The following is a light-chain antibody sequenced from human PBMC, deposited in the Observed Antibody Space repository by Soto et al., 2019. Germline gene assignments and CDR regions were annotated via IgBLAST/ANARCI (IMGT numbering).Light chain of an antibody. V-gene: IGKV3-15*01. Sequence: EIVLTQSPSTLSFSPWERSTLSFMASHSVSSYLAWYQQKPGQAPRLLIYGASTRATGIPARLSGSGSGTEFTLTISSLQSEDFAVYYCQQYNNWPLTFGGGTKV. CDR2: GAS. CDR1: HSVSSY. J-gene: IGKJ4*01. CDR3: QQYNNWPLT.